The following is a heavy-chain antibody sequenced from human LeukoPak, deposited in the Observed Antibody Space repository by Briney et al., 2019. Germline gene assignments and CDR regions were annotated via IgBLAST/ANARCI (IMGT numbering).Heavy chain of an antibody. V-gene: IGHV3-23*01. J-gene: IGHJ3*01. CDR1: GFPFSSYG. CDR2: ISGSGQST. CDR3: AKDESRVRGIIRDAFDL. Sequence: PGETLRLSCAASGFPFSSYGMTWVRQAPGKGLEWVSTISGSGQSTYYADSVKGRFTISRDNAKNSLYLQMNSLRAEDSALYYCAKDESRVRGIIRDAFDLWGQGTMVSVSS. D-gene: IGHD3-10*01.